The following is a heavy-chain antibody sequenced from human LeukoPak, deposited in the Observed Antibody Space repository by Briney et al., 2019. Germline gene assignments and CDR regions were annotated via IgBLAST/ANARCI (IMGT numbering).Heavy chain of an antibody. V-gene: IGHV3-23*01. Sequence: GGSLRLSCAASGFTFSSYAMHWVRQAPGKGLEWVSSISRSGGSTYYADSVKGRFTISRDNSQNTLYLQMNSLRAEDTAVYYCAKGTMVTTYNWDHWGQGTLVTVSS. D-gene: IGHD4-17*01. J-gene: IGHJ4*02. CDR1: GFTFSSYA. CDR3: AKGTMVTTYNWDH. CDR2: ISRSGGST.